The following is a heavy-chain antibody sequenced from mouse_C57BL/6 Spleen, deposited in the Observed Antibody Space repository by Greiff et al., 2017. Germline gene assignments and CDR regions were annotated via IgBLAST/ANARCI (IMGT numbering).Heavy chain of an antibody. CDR2: INPNNGGT. D-gene: IGHD1-1*01. V-gene: IGHV1-22*01. CDR3: ARYFITTVVEKYFDV. Sequence: VQLQQSGPELVKPGASVKMSCKASGYTFTDYNMHWVKQSHGKSLEWIGYINPNNGGTSYNQKFKGKATLTVNKSSSTAYMGLRSLTSEDSAVYYCARYFITTVVEKYFDVWGTGTTVTVSS. J-gene: IGHJ1*03. CDR1: GYTFTDYN.